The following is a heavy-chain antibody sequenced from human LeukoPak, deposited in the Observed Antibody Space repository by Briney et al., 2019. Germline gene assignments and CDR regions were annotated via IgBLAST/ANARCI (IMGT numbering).Heavy chain of an antibody. J-gene: IGHJ4*02. Sequence: GGSLRLSCTASGFTFDDYGMSWVRQAPGKGLEWVSGRNGGSTGYADSVKGRFTISRDNAKNSLYLQMNSLRAEDTAVYYCASLRYNWNYFDYWGQGTLVTVSS. CDR1: GFTFDDYG. CDR2: RNGGST. D-gene: IGHD1-20*01. CDR3: ASLRYNWNYFDY. V-gene: IGHV3-20*04.